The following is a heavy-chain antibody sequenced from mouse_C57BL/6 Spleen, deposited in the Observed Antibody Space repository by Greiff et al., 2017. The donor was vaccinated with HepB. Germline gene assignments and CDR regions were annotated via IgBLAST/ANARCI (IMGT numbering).Heavy chain of an antibody. CDR3: ARGGDYYGSRYYAMDY. CDR1: GFTFSDYY. D-gene: IGHD1-1*01. CDR2: INYDGSST. J-gene: IGHJ4*01. Sequence: EVKLMESEGGLVQPGSSMKLSCTASGFTFSDYYMAWVRQVPEKGLEWVANINYDGSSTYYLDSLKSRFIISRDNAKNILYLQMSSLKSEDTATYYCARGGDYYGSRYYAMDYWGQGTSVTVSS. V-gene: IGHV5-16*01.